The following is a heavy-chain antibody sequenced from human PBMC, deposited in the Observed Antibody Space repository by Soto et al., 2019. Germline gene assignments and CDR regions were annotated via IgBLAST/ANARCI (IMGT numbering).Heavy chain of an antibody. CDR3: AKDLAGCTYCPNKYSYYRDV. J-gene: IGHJ6*03. CDR2: ISYDGSNK. D-gene: IGHD2-8*01. Sequence: QVEVVESGGGVVQSGGSLRLSCVASGFTFRSYGMHWVRQAPGKGLEWVAVISYDGSNKYYADSVKGRFTISRDNSKNTLYLQMNSLKAEDTALYYSAKDLAGCTYCPNKYSYYRDVWGKGTAVTVSS. CDR1: GFTFRSYG. V-gene: IGHV3-30*18.